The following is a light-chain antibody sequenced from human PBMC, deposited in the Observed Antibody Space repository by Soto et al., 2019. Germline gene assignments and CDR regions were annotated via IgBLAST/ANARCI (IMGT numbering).Light chain of an antibody. Sequence: EIVLTQSPGTLSLSPGERATLSCRASQSVSSSYLAGYQQKPGQAPRLLIYGTSSRATGIPDRFTGSGSGTDVTLTISRLEPEDFAVYYCQQYGNSPPLTFGGGTKVEIK. CDR3: QQYGNSPPLT. CDR1: QSVSSSY. V-gene: IGKV3-20*01. J-gene: IGKJ4*01. CDR2: GTS.